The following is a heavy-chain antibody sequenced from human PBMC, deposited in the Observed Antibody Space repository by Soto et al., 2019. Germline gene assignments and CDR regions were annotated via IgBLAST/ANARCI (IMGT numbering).Heavy chain of an antibody. D-gene: IGHD2-21*02. V-gene: IGHV3-30-3*01. CDR2: ISYDGSNK. Sequence: GGSLRLSCAASGFTFSSYAMHWVRQAPGKGLEWVAVISYDGSNKYYADSVKGRFTISRDNSKNTLYLQMNSLRAEDTAVYYCALYNTVVTPGGMDVCGQGSTVPVS. CDR1: GFTFSSYA. J-gene: IGHJ6*02. CDR3: ALYNTVVTPGGMDV.